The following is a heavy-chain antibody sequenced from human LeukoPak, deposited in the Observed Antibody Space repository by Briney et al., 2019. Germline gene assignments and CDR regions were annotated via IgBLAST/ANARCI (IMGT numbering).Heavy chain of an antibody. CDR3: ARDSRYYYGSGSYYSSLYYFDY. D-gene: IGHD3-10*01. CDR1: GYTFTSYG. CDR2: ISAYNGNT. V-gene: IGHV1-18*01. Sequence: GASVKVSCKASGYTFTSYGISWVRQAPGQGLEWMGWISAYNGNTNYAQKLQGRVTMTTDTSTSTAYLELRSLRSDDTAVYYCARDSRYYYGSGSYYSSLYYFDYWGQGTLVTVSS. J-gene: IGHJ4*02.